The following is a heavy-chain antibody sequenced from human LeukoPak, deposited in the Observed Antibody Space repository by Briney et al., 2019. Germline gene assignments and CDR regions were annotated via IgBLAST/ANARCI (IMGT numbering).Heavy chain of an antibody. V-gene: IGHV4-34*01. CDR3: ARKGGGQLVNTRRWFDP. J-gene: IGHJ5*02. CDR2: INHTGGT. CDR1: GGSLSVYY. D-gene: IGHD6-6*01. Sequence: PSETLSLTCAVYGGSLSVYYWSWIRQPPGKGLEWIGEINHTGGTSYNPSLKSRVTISVDTSKNQFSLKLSSVTAADTAVYYGARKGGGQLVNTRRWFDPWGQGTLVTVSS.